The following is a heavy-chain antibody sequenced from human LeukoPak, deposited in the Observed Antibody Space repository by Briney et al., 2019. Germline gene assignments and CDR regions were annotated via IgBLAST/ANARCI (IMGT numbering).Heavy chain of an antibody. V-gene: IGHV3-48*01. CDR1: GFTFSSYS. D-gene: IGHD1-26*01. CDR2: ISSSSTI. CDR3: AREISGSYSSNWLDP. J-gene: IGHJ5*02. Sequence: GGSLRLSCAASGFTFSSYSMNWVRQAPGKGLEWVSYISSSSTIYYADSVKGRFTISRDNAKNSLYLQMNSLRAEDTAVYYCAREISGSYSSNWLDPWGQGTLVSVSS.